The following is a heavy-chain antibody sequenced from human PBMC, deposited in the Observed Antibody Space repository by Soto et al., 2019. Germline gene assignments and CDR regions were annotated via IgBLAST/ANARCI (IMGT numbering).Heavy chain of an antibody. V-gene: IGHV4-59*01. CDR1: GDSISSYY. J-gene: IGHJ6*02. D-gene: IGHD2-15*01. CDR3: AREGVAAPYYYYGMDV. CDR2: ISYTGST. Sequence: LSLTCTVSGDSISSYYWSWIRQPPGKGLEWIGYISYTGSTHYNPSLKSRVTISADTSKNQFSLKLSSVTTADTALYYCAREGVAAPYYYYGMDVWGQRSTVTVSS.